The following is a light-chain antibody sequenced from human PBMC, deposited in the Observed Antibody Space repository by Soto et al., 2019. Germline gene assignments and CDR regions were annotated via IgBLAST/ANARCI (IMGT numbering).Light chain of an antibody. J-gene: IGLJ1*01. CDR3: AAWDDSLHAYV. Sequence: QSVLTQSPSASGTPGQWVTISCSGASYNIGSNTVDWYQQLPGTAPKLLIYSNNQRPSGVPDRFSGSKSGNSGSLAISGLQSDYEADYYCAAWDDSLHAYVFGTGTKLTVL. CDR1: SYNIGSNT. CDR2: SNN. V-gene: IGLV1-44*01.